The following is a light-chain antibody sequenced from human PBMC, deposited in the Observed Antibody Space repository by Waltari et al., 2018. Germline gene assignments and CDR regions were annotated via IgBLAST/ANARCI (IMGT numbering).Light chain of an antibody. J-gene: IGKJ1*01. CDR3: RKDDSYPRT. Sequence: AIQMNQSPSSLSASVGDTVTITCRASQGIRHDLGRDQQKPGKAPGLLIYGASILQSGVPSRFSGSASGTDFTLTISSLQPEDFAAYFCRKDDSYPRTLGRGTKVEFK. CDR1: QGIRHD. V-gene: IGKV1-6*01. CDR2: GAS.